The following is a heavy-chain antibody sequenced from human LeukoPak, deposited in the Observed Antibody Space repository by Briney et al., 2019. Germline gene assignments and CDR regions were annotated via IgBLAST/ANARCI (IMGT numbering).Heavy chain of an antibody. J-gene: IGHJ4*02. D-gene: IGHD1-1*01. CDR2: IKQDGSEK. CDR1: GFTFSNYW. CDR3: AKDFPNWNLDF. V-gene: IGHV3-7*01. Sequence: GGSLRLSCAASGFTFSNYWMSWVRQAPGKGLEWVANIKQDGSEKFYVDSVKGRFTISRDNAKNSLYLQRNNLRAEDTVVYYCAKDFPNWNLDFWGQGTLVTVSS.